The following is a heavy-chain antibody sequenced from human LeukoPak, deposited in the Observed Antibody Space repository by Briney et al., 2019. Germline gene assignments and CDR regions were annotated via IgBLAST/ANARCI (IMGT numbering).Heavy chain of an antibody. V-gene: IGHV1-2*02. CDR2: INPNSGGT. Sequence: ASVKVSCKASGYTFTSYYMHWVRQAPGQGLEWMGRINPNSGGTNYAQNLQGRVTITTDTSTSTAYMELRSLRSDDTAVYSCERDSSASGSYDTVGNAFDMWAQRTGVTLSS. CDR1: GYTFTSYY. CDR3: ERDSSASGSYDTVGNAFDM. D-gene: IGHD3-10*01. J-gene: IGHJ3*02.